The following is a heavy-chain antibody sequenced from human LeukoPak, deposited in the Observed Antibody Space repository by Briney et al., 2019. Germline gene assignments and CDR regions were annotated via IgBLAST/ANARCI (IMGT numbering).Heavy chain of an antibody. CDR3: TRDFWSDYYTED. CDR1: GIIFSTYA. D-gene: IGHD3-3*01. Sequence: GGSLRLSCEFSGIIFSTYAMNWVRQAPGKGLEWISYISGSSSGSTSIIHYADSVKGRFTISSDNDKNSLHLQIDSLSAEDTAVQYYTRDFWSDYYTEDWGQGAVVIVPS. J-gene: IGHJ4*02. V-gene: IGHV3-48*04. CDR2: ISGSSSGSTSII.